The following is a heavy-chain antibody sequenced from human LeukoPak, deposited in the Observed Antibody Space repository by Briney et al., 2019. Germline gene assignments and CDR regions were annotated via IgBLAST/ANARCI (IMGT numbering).Heavy chain of an antibody. V-gene: IGHV4-30-2*01. J-gene: IGHJ4*02. Sequence: SSETLSLTCAVSGGSISSGGYSWSWIRQPPGKGLEWIGYIYHSGSTYYNPSLKSRVTISVDRSKNQFSLKLSSVTAADTAVYYCARIHNYDFLSGLDYWGQGTLVTVSS. CDR3: ARIHNYDFLSGLDY. CDR1: GGSISSGGYS. D-gene: IGHD3-3*01. CDR2: IYHSGST.